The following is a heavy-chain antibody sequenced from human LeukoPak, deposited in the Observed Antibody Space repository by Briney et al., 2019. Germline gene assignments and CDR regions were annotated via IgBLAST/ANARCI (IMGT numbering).Heavy chain of an antibody. Sequence: GASVKVSCKASGYTFTSYYMHWVRQAPGQGLEWMGIINPSGGSTSYAQKFQGRVTMTRDTSTSTVYMELSSLRSEDTAVYYCARAQSSGYYYDAFDIWGQGTMVTVSS. V-gene: IGHV1-46*01. CDR3: ARAQSSGYYYDAFDI. J-gene: IGHJ3*02. D-gene: IGHD3-22*01. CDR1: GYTFTSYY. CDR2: INPSGGST.